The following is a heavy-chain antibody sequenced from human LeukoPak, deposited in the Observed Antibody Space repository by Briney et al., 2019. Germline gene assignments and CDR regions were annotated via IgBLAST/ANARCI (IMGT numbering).Heavy chain of an antibody. D-gene: IGHD6-13*01. J-gene: IGHJ4*02. V-gene: IGHV3-9*01. CDR2: LGWNGDII. Sequence: RAGGSLRLSCAASGFTFDDYSMHWVRQSPGKGLEWLSGLGWNGDIIDYADSVKGRFTISRDNAKNSLYLQMDSLKTEDTALYYCAKGSLIAASGTLFDFWGQGTRVTVSS. CDR3: AKGSLIAASGTLFDF. CDR1: GFTFDDYS.